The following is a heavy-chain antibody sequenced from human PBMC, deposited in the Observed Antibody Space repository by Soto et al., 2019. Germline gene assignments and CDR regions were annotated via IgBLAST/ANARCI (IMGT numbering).Heavy chain of an antibody. D-gene: IGHD1-7*01. Sequence: QVQLVESGGGVVQPGKSLRVSCVASGFTFSSYGMHWVRQAPGKGLEWVAFIWFDGSTKYYADSVKGRFSISRDNSKSTLDLQMNSLRAEDTAVYYCARELHEELELQAEISYLGMDVWCQGTTVTVS. V-gene: IGHV3-33*01. CDR2: IWFDGSTK. CDR1: GFTFSSYG. CDR3: ARELHEELELQAEISYLGMDV. J-gene: IGHJ6*02.